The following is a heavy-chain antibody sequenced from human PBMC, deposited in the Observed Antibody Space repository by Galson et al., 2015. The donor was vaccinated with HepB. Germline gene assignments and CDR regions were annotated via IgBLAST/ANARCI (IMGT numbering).Heavy chain of an antibody. J-gene: IGHJ6*02. CDR1: GGSISSANW. Sequence: SETLSLTCAASGGSISSANWWTWVRQSPGKGREWIGEKYHSGSANYNPSLKSRVTISVDKSNNHFSLRLTSVTAADTAVYYCARRSWSGASSYSADVGGPGTTVTVPS. V-gene: IGHV4-4*02. D-gene: IGHD4-11*01. CDR3: ARRSWSGASSYSADV. CDR2: KYHSGSA.